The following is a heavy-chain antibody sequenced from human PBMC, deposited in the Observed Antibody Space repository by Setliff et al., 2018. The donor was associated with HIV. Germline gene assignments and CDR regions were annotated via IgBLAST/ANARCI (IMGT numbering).Heavy chain of an antibody. CDR1: GYTFTSYG. Sequence: ASVKVSCKASGYTFTSYGISWVRQAPGQGLEWMGWISADNGDTNYPQKLQGRVIMTTDTSTSTAYMELRSLRSDDTAMYYCATQRDIVMVPGQGGFDIWAQGTMVTVSS. CDR3: ATQRDIVMVPGQGGFDI. V-gene: IGHV1-18*01. D-gene: IGHD2-2*01. J-gene: IGHJ3*02. CDR2: ISADNGDT.